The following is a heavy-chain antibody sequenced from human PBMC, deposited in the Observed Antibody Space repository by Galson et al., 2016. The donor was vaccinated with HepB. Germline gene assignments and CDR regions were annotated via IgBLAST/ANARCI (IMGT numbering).Heavy chain of an antibody. J-gene: IGHJ6*02. CDR2: IYYSGST. CDR1: GGSISSYY. Sequence: LTCTVSGGSISSYYWSWIRQPPGRGLEWIGYIYYSGSTNYNPPLKSRVTISVDTSKNQFSLKLTSVTTADTAVYYCARTPSRGGMDVWGQGTTVTVSS. V-gene: IGHV4-59*01. D-gene: IGHD3-10*01. CDR3: ARTPSRGGMDV.